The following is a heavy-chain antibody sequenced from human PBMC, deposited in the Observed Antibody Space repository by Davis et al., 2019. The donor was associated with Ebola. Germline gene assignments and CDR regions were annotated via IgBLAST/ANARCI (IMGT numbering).Heavy chain of an antibody. J-gene: IGHJ4*02. V-gene: IGHV1-2*04. Sequence: AASVKVSCKASGYTFTGYYMHWVRQAPGQGLEWMGWINPNSGGTNYAQKFQGWVTMTRETSISTAYMELSRLRSDDTAVYYCARVTRDYGDYFDYWGQGTLVTVSS. CDR2: INPNSGGT. CDR1: GYTFTGYY. CDR3: ARVTRDYGDYFDY. D-gene: IGHD4-17*01.